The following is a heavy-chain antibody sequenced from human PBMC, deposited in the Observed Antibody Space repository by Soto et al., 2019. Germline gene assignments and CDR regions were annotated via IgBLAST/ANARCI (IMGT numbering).Heavy chain of an antibody. CDR3: ATSRISIAVAGETEYYFDY. D-gene: IGHD6-19*01. CDR1: GYIFTGYD. J-gene: IGHJ4*02. Sequence: EASMKVSCKASGYIFTGYDMHWVRQAPGQGLEWMGWINPNSGDTNYTQKFQGWVTMTRDTSISTAYMELSRLRSDDTAVYYCATSRISIAVAGETEYYFDYWGQGTPVTVSS. V-gene: IGHV1-2*04. CDR2: INPNSGDT.